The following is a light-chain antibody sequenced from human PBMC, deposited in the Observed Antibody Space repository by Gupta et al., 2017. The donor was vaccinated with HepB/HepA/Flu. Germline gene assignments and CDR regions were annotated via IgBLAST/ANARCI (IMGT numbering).Light chain of an antibody. J-gene: IGKJ2*03. CDR2: KIS. CDR1: QSLVHSDGNTY. V-gene: IGKV2-24*01. Sequence: DIMLTQTPLSSPVTLGQPASIPCRSSQSLVHSDGNTYLSWLQQRPGQPPRLLIYKISTRLSGVPDRFSGTGAGSDFTLRIIRAEADGVGICFCMLATQCPSFGQGTKLEIK. CDR3: MLATQCPS.